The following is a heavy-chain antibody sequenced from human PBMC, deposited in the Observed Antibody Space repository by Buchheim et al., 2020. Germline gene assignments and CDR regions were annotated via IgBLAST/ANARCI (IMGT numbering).Heavy chain of an antibody. CDR3: ATGGAYYDFWSGYLVGDY. D-gene: IGHD3-3*01. J-gene: IGHJ4*02. V-gene: IGHV3-48*01. CDR1: GFTFSSYS. CDR2: ISSSSSTI. Sequence: EVQLVESGGGLVQPGGSLRLSCAASGFTFSSYSMNWVRQAPGKGLEWVSYISSSSSTIYYADSVKGRFTISRDNAKNSLYLQMNSLRAEDTAVYYCATGGAYYDFWSGYLVGDYWGQGTL.